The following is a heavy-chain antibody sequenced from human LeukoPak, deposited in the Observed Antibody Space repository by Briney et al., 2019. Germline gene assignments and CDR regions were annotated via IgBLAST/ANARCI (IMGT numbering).Heavy chain of an antibody. CDR3: ASPGEDCSGGSCYSPLFDY. V-gene: IGHV4-38-2*01. Sequence: SETLSLTCAVSGGSISSGYYWGWIRQPPGKGLEWIGSIYHSGSTYYNPSLKSRVTISVDTSKNQFSLKLSSVTAADTAVYYCASPGEDCSGGSCYSPLFDYWGQGTLVTVSS. J-gene: IGHJ4*02. D-gene: IGHD2-15*01. CDR2: IYHSGST. CDR1: GGSISSGYY.